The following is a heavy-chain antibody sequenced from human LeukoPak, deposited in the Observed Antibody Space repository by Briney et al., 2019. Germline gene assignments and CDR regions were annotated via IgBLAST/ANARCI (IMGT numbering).Heavy chain of an antibody. D-gene: IGHD3-3*01. Sequence: PGRSLRLSCAASGFTFSSYAMSWVRQAPGKGLEWVSAISGSGGSTYYADSVKGRSTISRDNSKNTLYLQMNSLRAEDTAVYYCASSRAAYVLRFLEWLLDFDYWGQGTLVTVSS. CDR2: ISGSGGST. CDR3: ASSRAAYVLRFLEWLLDFDY. J-gene: IGHJ4*02. V-gene: IGHV3-23*01. CDR1: GFTFSSYA.